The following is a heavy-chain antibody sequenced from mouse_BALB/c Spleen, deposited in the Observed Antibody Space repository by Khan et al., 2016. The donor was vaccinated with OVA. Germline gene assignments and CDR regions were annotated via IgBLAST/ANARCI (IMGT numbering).Heavy chain of an antibody. CDR1: GFDFSRYW. J-gene: IGHJ3*01. CDR3: ARQGPYYGSSWFAY. Sequence: EVPLVETGGGLVQPGGSLKLSCAASGFDFSRYWMSWVRQAPGKGLEWIGEINPDSSTINYTPSLKDKFIISRDNAKNTLFLQMSKVRSEDTALYYWARQGPYYGSSWFAYWGQGTLVTVAA. D-gene: IGHD1-1*01. CDR2: INPDSSTI. V-gene: IGHV4-1*02.